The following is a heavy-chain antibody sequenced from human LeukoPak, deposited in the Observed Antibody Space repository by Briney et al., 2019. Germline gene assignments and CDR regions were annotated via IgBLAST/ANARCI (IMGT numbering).Heavy chain of an antibody. J-gene: IGHJ4*02. V-gene: IGHV3-23*01. CDR2: ISGLGDDT. Sequence: GGSLRLSCAASGFTFSGSAMSWVRQAPGKGLEWVSTISGLGDDTDYADSVKGRFSISRHNSENTLYLQMNSLRAEDTAIYYCAKVPDDYNYGYWGQGTLVTVSS. CDR3: AKVPDDYNYGY. CDR1: GFTFSGSA. D-gene: IGHD5-24*01.